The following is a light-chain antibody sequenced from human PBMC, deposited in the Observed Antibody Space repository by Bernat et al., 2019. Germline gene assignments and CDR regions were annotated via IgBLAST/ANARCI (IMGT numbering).Light chain of an antibody. V-gene: IGKV3-11*01. CDR2: ASS. J-gene: IGKJ4*01. CDR3: QQRSNWPELT. Sequence: EIVLTQSPATLSLSPGERATLSCRASQSVSSYLAWYQQKPGHAPRLLIHASSNRATGIPARFSGSGSGTDFTLTISSLEPEDLAVYYCQQRSNWPELTFGGGTKVEIK. CDR1: QSVSSY.